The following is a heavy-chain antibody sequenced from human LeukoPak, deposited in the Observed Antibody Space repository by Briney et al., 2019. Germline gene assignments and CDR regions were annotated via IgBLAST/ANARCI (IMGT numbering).Heavy chain of an antibody. CDR3: ARAAPYIRFGELWSDAFDI. J-gene: IGHJ3*02. Sequence: PGGSLRLSCAASGFTVSSNYMNWVRQAPGKGLEWVSSISSSSSYIYYADSVKGRFTISRDNAKNSLYLQMNSLRAEDTAVYYCARAAPYIRFGELWSDAFDIWGQGTMVTVSS. CDR1: GFTVSSNY. D-gene: IGHD3-10*01. V-gene: IGHV3-21*01. CDR2: ISSSSSYI.